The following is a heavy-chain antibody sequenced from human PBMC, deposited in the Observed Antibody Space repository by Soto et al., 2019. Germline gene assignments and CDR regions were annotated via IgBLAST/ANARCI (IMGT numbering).Heavy chain of an antibody. CDR3: ARDVSGGNPLEPDY. D-gene: IGHD2-15*01. CDR1: GGSISSYY. V-gene: IGHV4-59*01. CDR2: IYYSGST. J-gene: IGHJ4*02. Sequence: SETLSLTCTVSGGSISSYYWSWIRQPPGKGLEWIGYIYYSGSTNYNPSLKSRVTISVDTSKNQFSLKLSSVTAADTAVYYCARDVSGGNPLEPDYWGQGTLVTVSS.